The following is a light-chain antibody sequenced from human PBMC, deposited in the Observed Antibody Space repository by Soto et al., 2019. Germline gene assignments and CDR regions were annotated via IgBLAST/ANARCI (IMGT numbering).Light chain of an antibody. CDR1: QYINTR. Sequence: EIVLTQSPATLSSFPGDRVTLSCRASQYINTRLAWYQQKPGQAPRLLIYGASTRATGVKARFRGGGSGTEFTLTISSLQSEDSAVYYCQQYHKWPPITCGQGTRLEIK. V-gene: IGKV3-15*01. CDR3: QQYHKWPPIT. CDR2: GAS. J-gene: IGKJ5*01.